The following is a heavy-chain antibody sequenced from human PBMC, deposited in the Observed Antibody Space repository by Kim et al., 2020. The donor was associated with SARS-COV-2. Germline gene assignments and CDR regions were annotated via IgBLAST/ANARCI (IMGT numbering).Heavy chain of an antibody. J-gene: IGHJ4*02. D-gene: IGHD3-9*01. CDR1: GGSISSSSYY. CDR3: AGRGVLRYFDWYGAHFDY. Sequence: SETLSLTCTVSGGSISSSSYYWGWIRQPPGKGLEWIGSIYYSGSTYYNPSLKSRVTISVDTSKNQFSLKLSSVTAADTAVYYCAGRGVLRYFDWYGAHFDYWGQGTLVTVSS. V-gene: IGHV4-39*01. CDR2: IYYSGST.